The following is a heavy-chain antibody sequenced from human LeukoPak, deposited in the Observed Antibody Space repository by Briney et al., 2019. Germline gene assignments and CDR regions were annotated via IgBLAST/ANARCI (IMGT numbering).Heavy chain of an antibody. Sequence: GGFLRLSCATSGFTFNTYAMSWVRQAPGKGLEWVSGIGGSGSSTYYAESVKGRFTISRDNSKDTLYLQMNSLRAEDTAAYYCAKAVDDYFFDYWGQGTLVTVSS. CDR3: AKAVDDYFFDY. CDR2: IGGSGSST. CDR1: GFTFNTYA. D-gene: IGHD2-21*02. J-gene: IGHJ4*02. V-gene: IGHV3-23*01.